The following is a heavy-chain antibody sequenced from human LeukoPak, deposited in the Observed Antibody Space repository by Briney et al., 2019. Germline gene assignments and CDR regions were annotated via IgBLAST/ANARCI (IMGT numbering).Heavy chain of an antibody. CDR2: IWYDGSNK. D-gene: IGHD1-26*01. J-gene: IGHJ3*02. CDR1: GFTFSSYA. CDR3: AKEAGDSGSYYDGYDAFDI. Sequence: GGSLRLSCAASGFTFSSYAMHWVRQAPGKGLEWVAVIWYDGSNKYYADSVKGRFTISRDNSKNTLYLQMNSLRAEDTAVYYCAKEAGDSGSYYDGYDAFDIWGQGTMVTVSS. V-gene: IGHV3-33*06.